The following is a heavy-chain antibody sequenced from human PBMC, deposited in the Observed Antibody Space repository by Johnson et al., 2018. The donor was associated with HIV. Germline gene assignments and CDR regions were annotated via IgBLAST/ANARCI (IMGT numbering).Heavy chain of an antibody. Sequence: QVQLVESGGGVVQPGRSLRLSCAASGFTFRSYAMHWVRQAPGKGLEWVAVISYDGKSTYYADSVKGRFTISRDNSKNTLYLQMNSLRAEDTAVYYCAKDCSSGWWRITKSDAFDIWGQGTMVTVSS. CDR2: ISYDGKST. D-gene: IGHD6-19*01. V-gene: IGHV3-30*04. CDR3: AKDCSSGWWRITKSDAFDI. CDR1: GFTFRSYA. J-gene: IGHJ3*02.